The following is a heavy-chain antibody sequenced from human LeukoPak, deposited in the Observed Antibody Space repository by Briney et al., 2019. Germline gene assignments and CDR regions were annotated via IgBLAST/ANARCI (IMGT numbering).Heavy chain of an antibody. V-gene: IGHV4-39*01. J-gene: IGHJ4*02. CDR3: ASVASQWLFDY. D-gene: IGHD6-19*01. CDR2: IYYSGST. Sequence: PSETLSLTCTVSGGSISSSSYYWGWIRQPPGKGLEWIGSIYYSGSTYYNPSLKSRVTISVDTSKNQFSLKLSSVTAADTAVYCCASVASQWLFDYWGQGTLVTVSS. CDR1: GGSISSSSYY.